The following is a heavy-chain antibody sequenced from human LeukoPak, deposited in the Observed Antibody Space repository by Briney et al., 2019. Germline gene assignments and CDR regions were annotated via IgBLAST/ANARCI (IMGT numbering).Heavy chain of an antibody. CDR2: TYYRSKWYN. V-gene: IGHV6-1*01. CDR3: TREDRDTFDI. Sequence: SQTLSLTCAISGDSVSNNIAAWTWIRQSPSRGLEWLGRTYYRSKWYNDYAVSVRGRITVNSDTSKNQFSLQLNSVTPEDTAVYYCTREDRDTFDIWGQGTVVTVSS. J-gene: IGHJ3*02. CDR1: GDSVSNNIAA.